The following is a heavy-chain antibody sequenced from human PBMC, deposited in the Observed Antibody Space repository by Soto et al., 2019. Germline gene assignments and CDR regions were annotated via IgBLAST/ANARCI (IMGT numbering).Heavy chain of an antibody. CDR2: IYSGGST. V-gene: IGHV3-53*01. CDR3: ARDAQNYDFWGGYSTGKSMDV. J-gene: IGHJ6*02. Sequence: PGGSLRLSCAASGFTVSSNYMSWVRQAPGKGLEWVSVIYSGGSTYYADSVKGRFTISRDNSKNTLYLQMNSLRAEDTAVYYCARDAQNYDFWGGYSTGKSMDVWGQGTTVTVSS. CDR1: GFTVSSNY. D-gene: IGHD3-3*01.